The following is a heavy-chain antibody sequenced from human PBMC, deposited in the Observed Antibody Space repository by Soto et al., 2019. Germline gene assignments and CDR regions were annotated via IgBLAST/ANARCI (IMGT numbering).Heavy chain of an antibody. Sequence: SETLSLTCTVSGGSISSYYWSCIRQPPGKGLEWIGDIYYSGSTNYNPSLKSRVTISVDTSKNQFSLNLSSVTAADTAVYYCARAVGFGSGGYYFDYWGQGTQVTVSS. CDR3: ARAVGFGSGGYYFDY. J-gene: IGHJ4*02. CDR1: GGSISSYY. D-gene: IGHD2-15*01. V-gene: IGHV4-59*01. CDR2: IYYSGST.